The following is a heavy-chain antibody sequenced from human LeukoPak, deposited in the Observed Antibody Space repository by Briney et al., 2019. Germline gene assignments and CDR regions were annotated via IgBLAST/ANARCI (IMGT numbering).Heavy chain of an antibody. V-gene: IGHV1-2*06. D-gene: IGHD6-13*01. CDR2: INPNSGGT. CDR1: GYTFTGYY. J-gene: IGHJ4*02. CDR3: ARGPTGYSSSWYAY. Sequence: ASVKVSCKASGYTFTGYYMHWVRQAPGQGLEWMGRINPNSGGTNYAQKFQGRVTMTRDTSISTAYMELSRLRSDDTAVYYCARGPTGYSSSWYAYWGQGTLVTVSP.